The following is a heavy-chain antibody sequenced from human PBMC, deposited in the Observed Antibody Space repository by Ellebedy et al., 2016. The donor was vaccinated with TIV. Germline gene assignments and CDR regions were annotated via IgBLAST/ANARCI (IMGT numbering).Heavy chain of an antibody. CDR1: VYA. CDR2: TYDSGRT. J-gene: IGHJ2*01. Sequence: VYAMTWIRQRPGKGLEWMGYTYDSGRTYTNPSLQSRLSISVDTSQNQFSLRLTSVTVADTAVYYCAREFPAAASDWRFDLWGRGTLVTVSS. CDR3: AREFPAAASDWRFDL. V-gene: IGHV4-31*02. D-gene: IGHD6-13*01.